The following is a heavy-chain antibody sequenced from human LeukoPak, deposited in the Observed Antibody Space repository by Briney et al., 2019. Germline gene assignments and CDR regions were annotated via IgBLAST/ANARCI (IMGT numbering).Heavy chain of an antibody. CDR2: IKSKTNGETR. D-gene: IGHD6-19*01. Sequence: GGSLRLSCAASGFTLSNAWMNWVRQAPGKGLEWVGLIKSKTNGETRDYAAPVKGRFTISRDDSDNTLYLQMNSLRAEDTAVYYCARGDSSGWYADAFDIWGQGTMVTVSS. CDR1: GFTLSNAW. J-gene: IGHJ3*02. CDR3: ARGDSSGWYADAFDI. V-gene: IGHV3-15*07.